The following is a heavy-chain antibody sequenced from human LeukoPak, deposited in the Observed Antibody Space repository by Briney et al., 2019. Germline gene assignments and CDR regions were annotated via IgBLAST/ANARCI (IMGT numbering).Heavy chain of an antibody. V-gene: IGHV3-30*04. CDR3: ALNRGSGWYFHY. J-gene: IGHJ4*02. CDR1: GFTFSSYA. Sequence: GGSLRLSCAASGFTFSSYAMHWVRQAPGKGLEWVAVISYDGSNKYGDSVKGRFTISRGNSKNTLYLQMNSLRAEDTAVCYCALNRGSGWYFHYWGQGTLVTVSS. D-gene: IGHD6-19*01. CDR2: ISYDGSNK.